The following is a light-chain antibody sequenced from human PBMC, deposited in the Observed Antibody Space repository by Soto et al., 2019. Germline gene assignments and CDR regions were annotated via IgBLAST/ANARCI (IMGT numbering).Light chain of an antibody. CDR3: QQYYSYPRA. V-gene: IGKV1-27*01. CDR1: QGISNS. CDR2: AAS. J-gene: IGKJ1*01. Sequence: DIKMTQPPSSLSASVGDRVTITCRPSQGISNSLAWYQQKPGKVPKLLIHAASTLQSGVPSRFSGSGSGTDFTLTISSLQPEDFATYYCQQYYSYPRAFGQGTKVDIK.